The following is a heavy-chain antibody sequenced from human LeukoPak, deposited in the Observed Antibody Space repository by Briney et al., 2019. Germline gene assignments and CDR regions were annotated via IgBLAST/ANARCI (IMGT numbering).Heavy chain of an antibody. CDR1: GFTFISYA. J-gene: IGHJ4*02. D-gene: IGHD6-13*01. Sequence: QVQLVESGGGVVQPGRSLRLSCAASGFTFISYAMHWVRQAPGKGLEWVAVIWYDGSNKYYADSVKGRFTISRDNSKNTLYLQINSLRAEDTAVYHCAREGRVYSSSWYWGDYWGQGTLVTVSS. CDR3: AREGRVYSSSWYWGDY. V-gene: IGHV3-33*01. CDR2: IWYDGSNK.